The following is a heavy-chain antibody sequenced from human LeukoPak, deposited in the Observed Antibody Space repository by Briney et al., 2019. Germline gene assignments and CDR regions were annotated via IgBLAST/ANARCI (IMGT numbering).Heavy chain of an antibody. V-gene: IGHV4-31*03. J-gene: IGHJ4*02. Sequence: PSETLSLTCIVSGGSISSGGYYCSWIRQHPGKVLYLIGYIYDSGTTYYNPSLKSRVSISVDTSKNQSYLKLSSVTAAETAVYYCARGGDRRGFDYWGQGTLVTVSS. CDR2: IYDSGTT. CDR1: GGSISSGGYY. CDR3: ARGGDRRGFDY. D-gene: IGHD1-14*01.